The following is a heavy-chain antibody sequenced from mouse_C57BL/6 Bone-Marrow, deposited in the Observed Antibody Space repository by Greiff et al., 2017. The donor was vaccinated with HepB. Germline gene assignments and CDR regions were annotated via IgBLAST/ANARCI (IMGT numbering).Heavy chain of an antibody. D-gene: IGHD2-5*01. V-gene: IGHV5-16*01. Sequence: EVMLVESEGGLVQPGSSMKLSCTASGFTFRDYYMAWVRQVPEKGLEWVANINYDGSSTYYLDSLKSRFIISRDNAKNILYLQMSSLKSEDTATYYCAREEGYSNLFAYWGQGTLVTVSA. CDR3: AREEGYSNLFAY. CDR2: INYDGSST. J-gene: IGHJ3*01. CDR1: GFTFRDYY.